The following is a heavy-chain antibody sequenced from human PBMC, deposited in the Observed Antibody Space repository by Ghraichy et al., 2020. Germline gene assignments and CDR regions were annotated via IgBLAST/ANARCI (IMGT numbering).Heavy chain of an antibody. CDR2: MTYDGRNE. D-gene: IGHD3-22*01. Sequence: GGSLRLSCAASGFIFSSFGMHWVRQAPGKGLEWVALMTYDGRNEYYVESVKGRFTISRDNSKNTLYLEMNSLRAEDTAVYFCTKERGTMTRKKAHFEDWGQGTLVTVSS. CDR1: GFIFSSFG. CDR3: TKERGTMTRKKAHFED. J-gene: IGHJ4*02. V-gene: IGHV3-30*18.